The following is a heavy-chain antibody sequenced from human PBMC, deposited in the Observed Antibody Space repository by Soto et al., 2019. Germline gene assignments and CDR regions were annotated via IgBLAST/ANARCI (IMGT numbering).Heavy chain of an antibody. V-gene: IGHV3-21*01. CDR1: GFTFSTYS. Sequence: PGGSLRLSCAASGFTFSTYSMNWVRQAPGKGLEWVSSISSSSSYIYYADSVKGRFTISRDNAKNSLYLQMNSLRAEDTAVYYCARKYCSSTSCHGPFDYWGQGTLVTVSS. J-gene: IGHJ4*02. CDR2: ISSSSSYI. D-gene: IGHD2-2*01. CDR3: ARKYCSSTSCHGPFDY.